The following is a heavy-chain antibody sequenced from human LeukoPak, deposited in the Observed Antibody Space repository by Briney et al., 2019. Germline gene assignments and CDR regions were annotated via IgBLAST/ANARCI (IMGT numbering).Heavy chain of an antibody. CDR2: IYYTGST. D-gene: IGHD3-10*01. J-gene: IGHJ4*02. CDR3: ARVPVDYYGSGYYFDY. Sequence: SETLSLTCTVSGGSISSYYWSWIRQPPGKGLEWIGYIYYTGSTNYNPSLKSRVTISVDTSKSQFSLKLSSVTAADTAVYYCARVPVDYYGSGYYFDYWGQGTLVTVSS. V-gene: IGHV4-59*01. CDR1: GGSISSYY.